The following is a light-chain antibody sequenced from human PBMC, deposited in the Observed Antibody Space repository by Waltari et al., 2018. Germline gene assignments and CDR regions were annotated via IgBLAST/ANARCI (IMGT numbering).Light chain of an antibody. CDR3: QQYYDTPPT. CDR2: WAS. V-gene: IGKV4-1*01. Sequence: DIVLTQSPDSLSVSLGARATIKCSSSHSVSYTSNNKSYVDWYQQRTGQPPRLLTYWASTRESGVPDRFSGSGSGTDFTLTISSLQSEDVAVYYCQQYYDTPPTFGGGTKVEIK. CDR1: HSVSYTSNNKSY. J-gene: IGKJ4*01.